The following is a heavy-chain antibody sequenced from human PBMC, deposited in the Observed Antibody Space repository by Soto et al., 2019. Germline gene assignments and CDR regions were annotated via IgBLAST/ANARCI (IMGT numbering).Heavy chain of an antibody. V-gene: IGHV4-34*01. CDR2: ITHSGST. Sequence: QVQLQQWGAGLLKPSETLSLTCAAYGGSFSDYYWSWIRQPPGTGLQWIGEITHSGSTNYNSSLKSRFTISVDTSKNQFSLKVSFGTAADAAVYYCTSHRADRVYSRGQGALVTVSS. J-gene: IGHJ5*01. CDR1: GGSFSDYY. D-gene: IGHD1-26*01. CDR3: TSHRADRVYS.